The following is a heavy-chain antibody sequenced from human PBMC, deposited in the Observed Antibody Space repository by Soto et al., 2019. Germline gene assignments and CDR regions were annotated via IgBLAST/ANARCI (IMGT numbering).Heavy chain of an antibody. CDR1: GFTFSSYA. Sequence: GGSLRLSCAASGFTFSSYAMSWVRQAPGKGLGWVSAISGSGGSTYYADSVKGRFTISRDNSKNTLYLQMNSLRAEDTAVYYCAKAWGPLYYYYMDVWGKGTTVTVSS. CDR2: ISGSGGST. CDR3: AKAWGPLYYYYMDV. D-gene: IGHD3-16*01. J-gene: IGHJ6*03. V-gene: IGHV3-23*01.